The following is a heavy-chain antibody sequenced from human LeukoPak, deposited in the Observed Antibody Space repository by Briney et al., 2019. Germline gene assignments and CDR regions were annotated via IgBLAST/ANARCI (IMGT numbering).Heavy chain of an antibody. CDR3: ASSSCSSTSCYDR. CDR2: ISSSSSYI. D-gene: IGHD2-2*01. CDR1: GFTFSTYS. Sequence: PGGSLRLSCAASGFTFSTYSMNWVRQAPGKGLEWVSSISSSSSYIYYADSVKGRFTISRDNAKNSLYLQMNSLRAEDTAVYYCASSSCSSTSCYDRWGQGTLVTVSS. J-gene: IGHJ4*02. V-gene: IGHV3-21*01.